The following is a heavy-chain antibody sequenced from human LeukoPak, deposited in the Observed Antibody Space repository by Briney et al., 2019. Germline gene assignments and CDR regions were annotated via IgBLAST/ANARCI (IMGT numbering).Heavy chain of an antibody. CDR2: IRSKANSYAT. J-gene: IGHJ6*03. CDR1: GFTFSGSA. V-gene: IGHV3-73*01. CDR3: TRQSKAFYYMDV. Sequence: GGSLRLSCAASGFTFSGSAMHWVRQASGKGLEWVGRIRSKANSYATAYAASVKGRFTISRDDSKNTAYLQMNSLKTEDTAVYYCTRQSKAFYYMDVWGKGTTVTVSS.